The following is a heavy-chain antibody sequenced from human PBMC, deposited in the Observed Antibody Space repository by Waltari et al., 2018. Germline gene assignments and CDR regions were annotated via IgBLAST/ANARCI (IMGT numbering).Heavy chain of an antibody. CDR2: ISSKGGSL. D-gene: IGHD2-15*01. CDR3: AKDSVVAAWFEA. CDR1: GFTFEDNP. J-gene: IGHJ4*02. Sequence: EFHLVESGGDLVEPGGSLRLSCLGSGFTFEDNPMTWVRQPPGQGLEWVAAISSKGGSLFYSESVKGRFTVSRDNSKKIVYLQMSSLRVDDTATYYCAKDSVVAAWFEAWGQGTSVTVSA. V-gene: IGHV3-23*04.